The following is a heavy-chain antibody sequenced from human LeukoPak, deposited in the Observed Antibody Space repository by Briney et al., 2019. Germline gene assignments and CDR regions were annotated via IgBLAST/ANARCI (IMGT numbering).Heavy chain of an antibody. CDR1: GYTFSSYG. V-gene: IGHV1-18*01. D-gene: IGHD2-15*01. CDR3: ARTPHYCSGGSCYFDVFDI. J-gene: IGHJ3*02. CDR2: INGYNGLT. Sequence: ASVKVSCKTSGYTFSSYGISWVRQAPGQGLEWMGWINGYNGLTNYAQKVQGRVTMTTDTSTSTAYMELRSLRSDDTAVYYCARTPHYCSGGSCYFDVFDIWGQGTMVTVSS.